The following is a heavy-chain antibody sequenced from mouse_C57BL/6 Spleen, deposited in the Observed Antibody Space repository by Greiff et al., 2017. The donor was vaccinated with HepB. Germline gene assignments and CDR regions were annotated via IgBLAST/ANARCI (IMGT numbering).Heavy chain of an antibody. D-gene: IGHD2-4*01. CDR3: ARGDDYGGYAMDY. V-gene: IGHV1-82*01. Sequence: VKLMESGPELVKPGASVKISCKASGYAFSSSWMNWVTQRPGKGLEWIGRLYPGDGDTNYNGKFKGKATLTADKSSSTAYMQLSSLTSEDSAVYFCARGDDYGGYAMDYWGQGTSVTVSS. CDR2: LYPGDGDT. J-gene: IGHJ4*01. CDR1: GYAFSSSW.